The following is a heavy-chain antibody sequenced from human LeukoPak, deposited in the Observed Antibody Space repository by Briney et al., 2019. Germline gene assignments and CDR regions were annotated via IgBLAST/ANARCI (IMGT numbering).Heavy chain of an antibody. Sequence: PSETLSLTCAVSDYSISSGYYWGWIRQPPGKGLEWIGIINHSGSTYYNWSLKSRITISVDTSKNQFSLKLSSVTAADTAVYYCAKARGCTSCQNWFDPWGQGTLVTVSS. J-gene: IGHJ5*02. CDR1: DYSISSGYY. CDR2: INHSGST. D-gene: IGHD2-2*01. V-gene: IGHV4-38-2*01. CDR3: AKARGCTSCQNWFDP.